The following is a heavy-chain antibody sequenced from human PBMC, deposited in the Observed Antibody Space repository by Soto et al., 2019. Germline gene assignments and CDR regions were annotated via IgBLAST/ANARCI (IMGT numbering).Heavy chain of an antibody. Sequence: SETLSLTCAVYGGSFSGYYWSWIRQPPGKGLEWIGEINHSGSTNYNPSLKSRVTISVDTSKNQFSLKLSSVTAADTAVYYCARGRVDTAMVHIDYWGQGTVGTVSS. V-gene: IGHV4-34*01. J-gene: IGHJ4*02. CDR1: GGSFSGYY. CDR3: ARGRVDTAMVHIDY. D-gene: IGHD5-18*01. CDR2: INHSGST.